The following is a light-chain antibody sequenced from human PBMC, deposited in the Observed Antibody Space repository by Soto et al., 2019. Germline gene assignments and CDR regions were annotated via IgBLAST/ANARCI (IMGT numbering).Light chain of an antibody. J-gene: IGKJ1*01. CDR1: QSVSSSY. Sequence: EIVFTQSPGTLSLSPCERATLSCRASQSVSSSYLAWYQQKPGQAPRLLIYGASSRATGIPDRFSGSGSGTDFTLTISRLEPEDFAVYYCQQYGSSPWTFGQGTKVDI. V-gene: IGKV3-20*01. CDR3: QQYGSSPWT. CDR2: GAS.